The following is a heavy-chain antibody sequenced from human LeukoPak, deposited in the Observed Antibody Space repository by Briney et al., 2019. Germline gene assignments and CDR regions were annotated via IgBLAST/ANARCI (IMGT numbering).Heavy chain of an antibody. CDR1: GFTFSSYG. Sequence: PGGSLRLSCAASGFTFSSYGMHWVRQAPGKGLEWVAVISYDGSNKYYADSVKGRFTISRDNSKNTLYLQMNSLRAEDTAVYYCAKDSYYGSGSYYYYYYYMDVWGKGTTVTVSS. D-gene: IGHD3-10*01. CDR2: ISYDGSNK. J-gene: IGHJ6*03. V-gene: IGHV3-30*18. CDR3: AKDSYYGSGSYYYYYYYMDV.